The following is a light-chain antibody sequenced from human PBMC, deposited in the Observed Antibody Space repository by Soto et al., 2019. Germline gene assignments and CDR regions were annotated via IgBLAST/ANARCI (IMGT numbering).Light chain of an antibody. CDR2: GTS. V-gene: IGKV3-20*01. CDR3: QQYAISPPN. CDR1: QSVSSNY. J-gene: IGKJ1*01. Sequence: EIMLTQSPGTLSLSPGERATLSCRASQSVSSNYLAWYQQKPGQAPRLLIYGTSSRATGIPDRFSGSGSGTDFTLTIGRLEPEDFAVYYCQQYAISPPNFGQGTKVEVK.